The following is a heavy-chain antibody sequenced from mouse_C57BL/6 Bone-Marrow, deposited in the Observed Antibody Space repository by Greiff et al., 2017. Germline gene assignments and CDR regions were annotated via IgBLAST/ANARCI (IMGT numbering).Heavy chain of an antibody. Sequence: EVNVVESGAELVRPGASVKLSCTASGFNIKDDYMHWVKQRPEQGLEWIGWIDPENGDTEYASKFQGKATITADTSSHTAYLQLSSLTSEDTSVYYCTNYYGSNWYFDVWGTGTTVTVSS. CDR2: IDPENGDT. D-gene: IGHD1-1*01. CDR3: TNYYGSNWYFDV. CDR1: GFNIKDDY. V-gene: IGHV14-4*01. J-gene: IGHJ1*03.